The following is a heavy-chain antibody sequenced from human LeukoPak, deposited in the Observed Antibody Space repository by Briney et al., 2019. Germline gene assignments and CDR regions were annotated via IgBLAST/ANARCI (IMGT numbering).Heavy chain of an antibody. CDR3: ARVGGLNWFDP. V-gene: IGHV3-74*01. Sequence: GGSLRLSCAASGFTFSSYWMHWVRQAPGKGLVWVSRINSDGSSTSYADFVKGRFTISRDNAKNTLYLQMNSLRAEDTAVYYCARVGGLNWFDPWGQGTLVTVSS. D-gene: IGHD3/OR15-3a*01. CDR2: INSDGSST. CDR1: GFTFSSYW. J-gene: IGHJ5*02.